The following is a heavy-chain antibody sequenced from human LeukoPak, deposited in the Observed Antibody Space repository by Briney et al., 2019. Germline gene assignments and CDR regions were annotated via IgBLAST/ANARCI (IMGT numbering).Heavy chain of an antibody. CDR2: IYSGGNT. V-gene: IGHV3-66*01. J-gene: IGHJ4*02. CDR1: GFTVSNND. D-gene: IGHD3-10*01. CDR3: ARAFQYGSGSYPYSL. Sequence: GGSLRLSCAASGFTVSNNDMCWVRQAPGKGLEWVSVIYSGGNTNYADSVKGRFIISRDNLKNTLFLQMNSLRAEDTAAYYCARAFQYGSGSYPYSLWGQGTLVTVSS.